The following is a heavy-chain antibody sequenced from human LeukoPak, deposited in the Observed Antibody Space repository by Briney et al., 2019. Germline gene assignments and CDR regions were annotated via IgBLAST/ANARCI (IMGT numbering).Heavy chain of an antibody. CDR2: IYPNSGAT. CDR1: GYTFTGYY. CDR3: GTLLSNGPFDY. V-gene: IGHV1-2*02. J-gene: IGHJ4*02. Sequence: ASVKVSCKASGYTFTGYYMHWVRQAPGQGLEWMGYIYPNSGATKYAQKFQGRVTMTRDTSISTAYMELSGLRSDDTSVYYCGTLLSNGPFDYWGQGSLVTVSS.